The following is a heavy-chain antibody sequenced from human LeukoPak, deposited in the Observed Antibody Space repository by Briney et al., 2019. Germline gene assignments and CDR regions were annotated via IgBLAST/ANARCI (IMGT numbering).Heavy chain of an antibody. V-gene: IGHV4-59*08. D-gene: IGHD6-19*01. Sequence: SETLSLTCTVSGGSISSYYWSWIRQPPGKGLVWIGYIYYSGSTNYNPSLKSRVTISVDTSKNQFSLKLSPVTAADTAVYYCARNQWLVPHWYFDLWGRGTLVTVSS. J-gene: IGHJ2*01. CDR2: IYYSGST. CDR3: ARNQWLVPHWYFDL. CDR1: GGSISSYY.